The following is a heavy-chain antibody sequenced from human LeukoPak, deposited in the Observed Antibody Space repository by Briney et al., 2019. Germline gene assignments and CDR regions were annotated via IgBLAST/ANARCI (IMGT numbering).Heavy chain of an antibody. CDR2: IKTDGSEK. D-gene: IGHD4-17*01. CDR1: GFTFSSFW. Sequence: GGSLRLSCAASGFTFSSFWISWVRQAPGKGLEWVANIKTDGSEKYYVDSVKGRFTISRDNAKNTLYLQMNSLRAEDTAVYYCARDSKSVKLAFDIWGQGTMVTVSS. CDR3: ARDSKSVKLAFDI. J-gene: IGHJ3*02. V-gene: IGHV3-7*01.